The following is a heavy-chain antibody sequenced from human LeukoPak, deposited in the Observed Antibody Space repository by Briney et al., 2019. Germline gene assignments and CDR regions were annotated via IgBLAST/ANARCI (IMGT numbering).Heavy chain of an antibody. J-gene: IGHJ4*02. V-gene: IGHV3-30*18. CDR1: GFTFSTYD. Sequence: GGSLRLSCAGSGFTFSTYDIHWVRQAPGKGLEWVAGISYHGSFKSYASSVKGRFTISRDNSKNTVYLQMNSLKVEETAVYHCANGRCSGGSRSRGEFDFWGQGTLVTVSS. CDR3: ANGRCSGGSRSRGEFDF. CDR2: ISYHGSFK. D-gene: IGHD2-15*01.